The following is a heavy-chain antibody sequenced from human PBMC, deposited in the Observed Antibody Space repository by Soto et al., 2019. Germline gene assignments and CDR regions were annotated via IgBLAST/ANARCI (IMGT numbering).Heavy chain of an antibody. CDR1: GFTFSSFA. Sequence: GGSLRLSCAASGFTFSSFAMNWVRQAPGQGLEWVAIISYDGSNEFYADSVKGRFTISRDNSKNTVYLQMSSPRPDDTALYYCARDSGGGSSTGYYFDYWGQGALVTVSS. CDR3: ARDSGGGSSTGYYFDY. D-gene: IGHD2-15*01. J-gene: IGHJ4*02. V-gene: IGHV3-30-3*01. CDR2: ISYDGSNE.